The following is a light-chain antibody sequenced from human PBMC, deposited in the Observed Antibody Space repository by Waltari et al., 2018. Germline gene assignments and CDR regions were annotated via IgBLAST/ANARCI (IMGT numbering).Light chain of an antibody. Sequence: DIQMTQSPSTLSASVGDRHTITCRASQSISSWLAWYQQKPGKAPKLLIYEASSLESGVPSRFSGGGYGTEFTLTISSLQPDDLATYYCQQYNDYSGTFGRGTKVEIK. J-gene: IGKJ1*01. CDR3: QQYNDYSGT. CDR1: QSISSW. CDR2: EAS. V-gene: IGKV1-5*03.